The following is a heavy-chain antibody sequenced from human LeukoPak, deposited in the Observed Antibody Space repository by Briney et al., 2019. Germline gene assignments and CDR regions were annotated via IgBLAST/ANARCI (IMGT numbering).Heavy chain of an antibody. D-gene: IGHD2/OR15-2a*01. V-gene: IGHV4-39*01. CDR3: ARHVVDSTFDY. CDR2: IYYSGST. CDR1: GGSISSSSYY. J-gene: IGHJ4*02. Sequence: PSETLSLTXTVSGGSISSSSYYWGWIRQPPGKGLEWIGSIYYSGSTYYNPSLKSRVTISVDTSKNQFSLKLSSVTAADTAVYYCARHVVDSTFDYWGQGTLVTVSS.